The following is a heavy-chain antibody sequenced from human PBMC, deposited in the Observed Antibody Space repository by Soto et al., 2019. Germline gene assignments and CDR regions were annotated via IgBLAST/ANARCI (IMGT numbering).Heavy chain of an antibody. CDR2: IYPGDSDT. J-gene: IGHJ6*02. CDR1: GYSFTSYW. Sequence: GESLKISCKGSGYSFTSYWIGWVRQMPGKGLEWMGIIYPGDSDTRYSPSFQGQVTILADKSISTAYLQWSSLKASDTAMYYCARISAAGKNYYAMDVWGQGTTVPVSS. CDR3: ARISAAGKNYYAMDV. D-gene: IGHD6-13*01. V-gene: IGHV5-51*01.